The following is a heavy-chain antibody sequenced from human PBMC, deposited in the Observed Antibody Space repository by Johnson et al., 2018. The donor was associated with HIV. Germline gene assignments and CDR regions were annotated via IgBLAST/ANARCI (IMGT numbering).Heavy chain of an antibody. CDR2: ISYDGSNK. J-gene: IGHJ3*02. CDR1: GFTFSSYA. D-gene: IGHD1-26*01. V-gene: IGHV3-30-3*01. CDR3: EAGVGAKTLTDAFDI. Sequence: VPLVESGGGVVPPGRSLQLSCAASGFTFSSYAMHWVRQAPGKGLDWVAVISYDGSNKYYADSVEGRFTISRDNFKKTLYLQMNSLRDEDTAGYYCEAGVGAKTLTDAFDILGQGTMVTVSS.